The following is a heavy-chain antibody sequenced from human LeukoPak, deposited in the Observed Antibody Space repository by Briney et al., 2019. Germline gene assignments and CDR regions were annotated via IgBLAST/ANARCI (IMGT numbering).Heavy chain of an antibody. D-gene: IGHD2-15*01. J-gene: IGHJ6*02. CDR1: GFTFSSYG. CDR2: IWYDGSNK. CDR3: ARESRDCSGGSCYWYYYYYGMDV. Sequence: GRSLRLSCAASGFTFSSYGMHWVRQAPGKGLEWVAVIWYDGSNKYYADSVKGRFTISRDNSKNTLYLQMNSLRAEDTAVYYCARESRDCSGGSCYWYYYYYGMDVWGQGTLVTVSS. V-gene: IGHV3-33*01.